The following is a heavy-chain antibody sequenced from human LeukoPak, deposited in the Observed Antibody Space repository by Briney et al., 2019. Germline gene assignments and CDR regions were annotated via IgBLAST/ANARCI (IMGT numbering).Heavy chain of an antibody. CDR1: GASISTYY. D-gene: IGHD4-17*01. CDR2: IAPSGSA. CDR3: ARHLATTVTRGYSCHPMDV. Sequence: SETLSLTCTASGASISTYYWSWIRRPPGEGLEWIAYIAPSGSAVYNPSLNSRLTESVDTSKNQFSLKLSSVTAADTAVYYCARHLATTVTRGYSCHPMDVWGKGTTVSVSS. V-gene: IGHV4-4*09. J-gene: IGHJ6*03.